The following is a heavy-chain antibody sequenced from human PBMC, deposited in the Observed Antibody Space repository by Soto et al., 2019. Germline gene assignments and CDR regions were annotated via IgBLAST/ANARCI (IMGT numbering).Heavy chain of an antibody. CDR3: VRQASMVRGINSPDY. V-gene: IGHV1-18*01. D-gene: IGHD3-10*01. J-gene: IGHJ4*02. Sequence: ASVKVSCKASGYSFTIYGISCVLQSPRQRLDWMGCISSENGNTKYAHNLQGRVTMTTDTSTSTAYMELRSLRSDDTAVYYCVRQASMVRGINSPDYWGQGTLVTVSS. CDR1: GYSFTIYG. CDR2: ISSENGNT.